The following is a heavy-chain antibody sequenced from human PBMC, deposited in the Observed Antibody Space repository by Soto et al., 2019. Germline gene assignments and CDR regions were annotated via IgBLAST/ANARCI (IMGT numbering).Heavy chain of an antibody. CDR1: GYTFTSYG. CDR3: AVTPEAASGTAYFQH. D-gene: IGHD6-13*01. J-gene: IGHJ1*01. Sequence: QVQLVQSGAAVKKPGASVKVSCKASGYTFTSYGISWVRQAPGQGLEWMGWISAYNGNTNYAQKLQGRVTMTTDTSTSTAYMELRSLRSDDTAVYYGAVTPEAASGTAYFQHWGQGTLVTVSS. V-gene: IGHV1-18*01. CDR2: ISAYNGNT.